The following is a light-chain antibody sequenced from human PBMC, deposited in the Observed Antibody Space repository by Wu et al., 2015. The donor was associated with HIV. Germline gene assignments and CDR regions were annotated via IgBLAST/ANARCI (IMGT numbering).Light chain of an antibody. CDR3: QQYGDSWT. J-gene: IGKJ1*01. CDR2: GAS. Sequence: ETVLTQSPGTLSLSPGERATLSCRASQSVRSDYLGWYQQRPGQAPRLLIYGASSRVTGIPDRFSGSGSGTDFTLTISRLEPEDFAVYYCQQYGDSWTFGRGTKVEIK. V-gene: IGKV3-20*01. CDR1: QSVRSDY.